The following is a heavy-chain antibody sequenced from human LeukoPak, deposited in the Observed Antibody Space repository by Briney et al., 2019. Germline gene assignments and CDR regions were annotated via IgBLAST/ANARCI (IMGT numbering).Heavy chain of an antibody. CDR2: IKQDGSEK. Sequence: GGSLRLSCAASGFTFSSYGMNWVRQAPGKGLEWVANIKQDGSEKYYVDSVKGRFTISRDNAKNSLYLQMNSLRAEDTAVYYCARGSIGTVTTRGVDYWGQGTLVTVSS. CDR1: GFTFSSYG. J-gene: IGHJ4*02. V-gene: IGHV3-7*01. CDR3: ARGSIGTVTTRGVDY. D-gene: IGHD4-17*01.